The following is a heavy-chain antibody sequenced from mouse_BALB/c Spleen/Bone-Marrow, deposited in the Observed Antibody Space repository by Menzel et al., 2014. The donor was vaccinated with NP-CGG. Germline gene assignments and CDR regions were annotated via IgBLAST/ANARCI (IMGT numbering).Heavy chain of an antibody. CDR1: GFTFGSYT. J-gene: IGHJ4*01. CDR2: ISSGGSYT. D-gene: IGHD2-3*01. Sequence: EVMLVESGGGLVKPGGSLKLSCAASGFTFGSYTMSWVRQTPEKRLEWVATISSGGSYTYYPDSVKGRFTISRDNAKNTLYLQMSSLKSEDTAMYYCTRDLYDGYSYYAMDYWGQGTSVTVSS. V-gene: IGHV5-6-4*01. CDR3: TRDLYDGYSYYAMDY.